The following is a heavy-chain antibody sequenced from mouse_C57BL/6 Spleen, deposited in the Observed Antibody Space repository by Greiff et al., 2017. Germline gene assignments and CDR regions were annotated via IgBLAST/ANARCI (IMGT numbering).Heavy chain of an antibody. D-gene: IGHD2-10*02. V-gene: IGHV1-52*01. CDR1: GYTFTSYW. CDR3: DRRGIVTTSYVYYYAMDY. CDR2: IDPSDSET. J-gene: IGHJ4*01. Sequence: VQLQQPGAELVRPGSSVKLSCKASGYTFTSYWMHWVKQRPIQGLEWIGNIDPSDSETHYNQKFKDKATLTVDKSSSTAYMQLSSLTSEDTAVYYGDRRGIVTTSYVYYYAMDYWGQGTSVTVSS.